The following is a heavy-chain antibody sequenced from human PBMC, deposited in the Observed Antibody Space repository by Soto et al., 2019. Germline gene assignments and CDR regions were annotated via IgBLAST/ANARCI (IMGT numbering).Heavy chain of an antibody. V-gene: IGHV4-59*01. Sequence: SETLSLTCTISGGSISNCYWSWIRQPPGRGLEWIGYISDSGSNNYSPSLRSRVTISVDTSKNQFSLNLRSMTAADTAVYYCARELAGATANDAFDSWGHGTMVTVSS. D-gene: IGHD1-26*01. CDR2: ISDSGSN. CDR1: GGSISNCY. CDR3: ARELAGATANDAFDS. J-gene: IGHJ3*02.